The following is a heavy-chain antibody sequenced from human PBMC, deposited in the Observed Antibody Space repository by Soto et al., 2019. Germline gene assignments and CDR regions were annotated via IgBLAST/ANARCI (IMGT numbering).Heavy chain of an antibody. V-gene: IGHV1-3*01. CDR2: INAGNGNT. CDR1: GYTFTSYA. Sequence: QVQLVQSGAEVKKPGASVKVSCKASGYTFTSYAMHWVRQAPGQRLEWMGWINAGNGNTKYSQKFQGRVNITRDTSASTAYMELSSLRSEDTAVYYCARDRVSSAALIYWGQGTLVTVSS. J-gene: IGHJ4*02. CDR3: ARDRVSSAALIY. D-gene: IGHD3-10*01.